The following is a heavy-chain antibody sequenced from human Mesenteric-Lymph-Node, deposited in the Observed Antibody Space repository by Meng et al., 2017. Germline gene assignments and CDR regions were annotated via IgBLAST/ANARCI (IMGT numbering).Heavy chain of an antibody. CDR2: IYYSGST. Sequence: QLQLQESGPGLVKPSETLSPTCTVSGVSISSSRYSWGWIRQPPGKGLEWIGSIYYSGSTCYNPSLKSRVTISVDTSKNQFSLKLSSVTAADTAVYYCARIAVAGTFDYWGQGTLVTVSS. D-gene: IGHD6-19*01. CDR3: ARIAVAGTFDY. V-gene: IGHV4-39*01. J-gene: IGHJ4*02. CDR1: GVSISSSRYS.